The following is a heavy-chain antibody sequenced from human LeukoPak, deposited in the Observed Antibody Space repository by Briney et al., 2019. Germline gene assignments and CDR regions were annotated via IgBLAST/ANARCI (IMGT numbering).Heavy chain of an antibody. CDR3: ARGAVSYHVY. V-gene: IGHV1-2*02. Sequence: GASVKVSCKASGSTFTFKYMHWLRQAPGQGLEWMGWINPNSGGTNYAQKFQGRVTMTRDTSISTAYMELSRLRSDDTAVYYCARGAVSYHVYWGQGTLVTVSS. CDR2: INPNSGGT. CDR1: GSTFTFKY. J-gene: IGHJ4*02. D-gene: IGHD3-10*01.